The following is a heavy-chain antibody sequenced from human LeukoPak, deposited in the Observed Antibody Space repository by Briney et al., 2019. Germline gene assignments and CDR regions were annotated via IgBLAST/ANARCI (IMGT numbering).Heavy chain of an antibody. CDR3: VKITSVTGGDC. V-gene: IGHV3-66*01. CDR1: GFTVSSNY. Sequence: GGSLRLSCAASGFTVSSNYMSWVRQAPGKGLEWVSIIYSGGSTYYADSVKGRFTISRDNSKNTLYLQMSSLRAEDTAVYYCVKITSVTGGDCWGQGTRLTVSS. CDR2: IYSGGST. J-gene: IGHJ4*02. D-gene: IGHD1-14*01.